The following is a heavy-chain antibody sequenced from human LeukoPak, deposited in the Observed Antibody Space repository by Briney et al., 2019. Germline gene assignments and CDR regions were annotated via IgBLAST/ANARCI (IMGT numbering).Heavy chain of an antibody. D-gene: IGHD6-13*01. J-gene: IGHJ4*02. CDR2: IYSGGST. V-gene: IGHV3-66*02. CDR3: ARGQSSSWYSLDY. Sequence: GGSLRLSCAASGFTVSSNYMSWVRQAPGKGLEWVSVIYSGGSTYYADSVKGRFTISRDNSQNTLYLQMNSLRAEDTAVYYCARGQSSSWYSLDYWGQGTLVTVSS. CDR1: GFTVSSNY.